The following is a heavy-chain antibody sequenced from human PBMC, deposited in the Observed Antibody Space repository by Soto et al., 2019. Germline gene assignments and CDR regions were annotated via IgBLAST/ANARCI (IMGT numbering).Heavy chain of an antibody. Sequence: QVQLVESGGCVVQPGRSLRLACAASGFTFSSYDMHWVRQAPGKGLEWVAGISYDGSNKYYADSVKGRFTISRDNSKNSLYLQMNSLRAEDTAMYYCARGLQDCSGGSCYPRGYYYYGMDVWGQGTTVTGSS. CDR3: ARGLQDCSGGSCYPRGYYYYGMDV. D-gene: IGHD2-15*01. V-gene: IGHV3-30-3*01. CDR1: GFTFSSYD. J-gene: IGHJ6*02. CDR2: ISYDGSNK.